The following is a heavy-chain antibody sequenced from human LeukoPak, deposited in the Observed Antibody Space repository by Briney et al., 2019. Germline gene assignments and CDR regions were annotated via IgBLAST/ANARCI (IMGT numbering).Heavy chain of an antibody. J-gene: IGHJ4*02. CDR1: GGSFSGYY. Sequence: ETLSLTCAVYGGSFSGYYWSWIRQPPGKGLEWVSAISGSGGSTYYADSVKGRFAISRDNSKNTLYLQMNSLRAEDTAVYYCAKGGSSSDYWGQGTLVTVSS. V-gene: IGHV3-23*01. CDR3: AKGGSSSDY. CDR2: ISGSGGST. D-gene: IGHD6-13*01.